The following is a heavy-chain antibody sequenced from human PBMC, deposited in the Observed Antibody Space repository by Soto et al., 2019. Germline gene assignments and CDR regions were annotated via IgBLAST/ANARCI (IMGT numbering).Heavy chain of an antibody. D-gene: IGHD3-3*01. CDR1: GFTFSSYA. CDR2: ISGSGGST. J-gene: IGHJ4*02. V-gene: IGHV3-23*01. CDR3: AKDPNYDFWSGYSNY. Sequence: EVQLLESGGGLVQPGGSLRLSCAASGFTFSSYAMSWVRQAPGKGLEWVSAISGSGGSTYYADSVKGRFTISRDNSKNTLYLHMNSLRAEDTAVYYCAKDPNYDFWSGYSNYWGQGTLVTVSS.